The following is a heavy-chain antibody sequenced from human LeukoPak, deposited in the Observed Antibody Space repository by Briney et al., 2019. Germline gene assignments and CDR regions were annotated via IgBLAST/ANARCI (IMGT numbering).Heavy chain of an antibody. D-gene: IGHD3-22*01. CDR2: IKQDGSGK. CDR3: ARVALLYDSVPDAFDI. V-gene: IGHV3-7*03. J-gene: IGHJ3*02. CDR1: RFTFSSYA. Sequence: GGSLRLSCAASRFTFSSYAMHWVRQAPGKGLEWVANIKQDGSGKYYVDSVKGRFTISRDNAKNSLYLQMNSLRAEDTAVYYCARVALLYDSVPDAFDIWGQGTMVTVSS.